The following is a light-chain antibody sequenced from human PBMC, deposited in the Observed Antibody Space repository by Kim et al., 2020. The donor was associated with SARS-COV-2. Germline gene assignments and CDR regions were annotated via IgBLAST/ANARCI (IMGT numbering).Light chain of an antibody. CDR3: TTHGGYNYV. CDR2: EVT. Sequence: PGQSVPISCSGTSSDFGGYNYVSWYQQHPGKAPKLIIYEVTKRPSGVPDRFSGSKSGNTASLTVSGLQAEDEADYYCTTHGGYNYVFGTGTKVTVL. J-gene: IGLJ1*01. V-gene: IGLV2-8*01. CDR1: SSDFGGYNY.